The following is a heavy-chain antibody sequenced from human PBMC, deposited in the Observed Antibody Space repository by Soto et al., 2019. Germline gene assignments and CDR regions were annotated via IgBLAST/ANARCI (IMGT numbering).Heavy chain of an antibody. CDR1: GFTFDDYA. Sequence: EVQLVESGGGLVQPGRSLRLSCAASGFTFDDYAMHWVRQAPGKGLEWVSGISWNSGSIGYADSVQGRFTISRDNAKNSLYLQMNSLRAEDTALYYCAKDRTTTVTRRGGNYYCYMDVWGKGTTVTVSS. CDR3: AKDRTTTVTRRGGNYYCYMDV. D-gene: IGHD4-17*01. CDR2: ISWNSGSI. J-gene: IGHJ6*03. V-gene: IGHV3-9*01.